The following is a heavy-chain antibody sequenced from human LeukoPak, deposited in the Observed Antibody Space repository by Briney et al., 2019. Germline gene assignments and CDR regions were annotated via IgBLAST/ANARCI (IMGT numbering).Heavy chain of an antibody. D-gene: IGHD3-3*01. J-gene: IGHJ6*02. CDR3: ATVGILRFLEWLLLIDYYYYGMDV. V-gene: IGHV1-24*01. CDR2: FDPEDGET. Sequence: ASVKVSCKVSGYTLTELSMHWVRQAPGKGLEWMGGFDPEDGETIYAQEFQGRVTMTEDTSTDTAYMELSSLRSEDTAVYYCATVGILRFLEWLLLIDYYYYGMDVWGQGTTVTVSS. CDR1: GYTLTELS.